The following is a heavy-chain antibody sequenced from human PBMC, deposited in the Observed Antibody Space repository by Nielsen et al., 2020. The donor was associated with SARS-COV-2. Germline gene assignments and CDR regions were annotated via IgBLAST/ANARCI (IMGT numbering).Heavy chain of an antibody. CDR3: ARGVAAPDY. J-gene: IGHJ4*02. V-gene: IGHV3-7*03. CDR1: GFTLSSYW. Sequence: SCTVSGFTLSSYWMTWVRQAPGKGLEWVANIKQDGGERYYVDSVKGRFTVSRDNAKNSLYLQMNSLRAEDTAVYYCARGVAAPDYWGQGTLVTVSS. CDR2: IKQDGGER. D-gene: IGHD6-25*01.